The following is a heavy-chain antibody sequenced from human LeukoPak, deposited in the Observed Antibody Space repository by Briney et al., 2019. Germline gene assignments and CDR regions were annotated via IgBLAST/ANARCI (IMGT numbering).Heavy chain of an antibody. CDR1: GGSISSYY. CDR3: ARDTAVVSASWYFDL. Sequence: SGTLSLTCTVSGGSISSYYWSWIRQPPGKGLEWIGYIYYSGSTNYNPSLKSRVTISIDTSKNQFSLKLSSVTAADTAVYYCARDTAVVSASWYFDLWGRGTLVTVSS. D-gene: IGHD4-23*01. V-gene: IGHV4-59*01. J-gene: IGHJ2*01. CDR2: IYYSGST.